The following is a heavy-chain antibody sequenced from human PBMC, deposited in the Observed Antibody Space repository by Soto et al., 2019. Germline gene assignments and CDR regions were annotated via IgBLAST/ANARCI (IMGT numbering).Heavy chain of an antibody. Sequence: QVHLVQSGAKVKKPGASVKVSCKASGYTFTSYGITWVRQAPGQGLEWMGWISAHNGNTDYAQKFQGRVIVTRDTSTSTAYMELRSLRSDDTAVYYCARGRYGDYWGQGALVTVSS. CDR1: GYTFTSYG. V-gene: IGHV1-18*01. J-gene: IGHJ4*02. CDR2: ISAHNGNT. CDR3: ARGRYGDY. D-gene: IGHD1-1*01.